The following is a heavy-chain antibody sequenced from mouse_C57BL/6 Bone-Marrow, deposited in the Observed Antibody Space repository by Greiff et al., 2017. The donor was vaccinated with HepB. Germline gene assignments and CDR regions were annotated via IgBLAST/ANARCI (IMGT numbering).Heavy chain of an antibody. V-gene: IGHV5-12*01. D-gene: IGHD2-3*01. Sequence: EVQLVESGGGLVQPGGSLKLSCAASGFTFSDYYMYWVRQTPEKRLEWVAYISNGGGSTYYPDTVKGRFTISRDNAKNTLYLQMSRLKSEDTAMYYCARHPIYDGYPYAMDYWGQGTSVTVSS. J-gene: IGHJ4*01. CDR2: ISNGGGST. CDR3: ARHPIYDGYPYAMDY. CDR1: GFTFSDYY.